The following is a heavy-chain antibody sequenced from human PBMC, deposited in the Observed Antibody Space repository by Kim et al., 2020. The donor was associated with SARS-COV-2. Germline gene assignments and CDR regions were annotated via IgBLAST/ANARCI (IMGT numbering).Heavy chain of an antibody. CDR1: GGSISSSSYY. J-gene: IGHJ1*01. D-gene: IGHD3-22*01. CDR2: IYYSGST. CDR3: ARHQKTYYYDSSGYFQH. V-gene: IGHV4-39*01. Sequence: SETLSLTCTVSGGSISSSSYYWGWIRQPPGKGLEWIGSIYYSGSTYYNPSLKSRVTISVDTSKNQFSLKLSSVTAADTAVYYCARHQKTYYYDSSGYFQHWGQGTLGTVSS.